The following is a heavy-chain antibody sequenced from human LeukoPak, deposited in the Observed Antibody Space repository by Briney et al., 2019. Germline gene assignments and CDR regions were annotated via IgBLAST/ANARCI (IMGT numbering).Heavy chain of an antibody. D-gene: IGHD1-1*01. CDR3: ARHGNWAFDF. CDR1: GFTFSAFA. Sequence: GGSLRVSCAASGFTFSAFAMSWVRQAPGKGLEWVATINEVGSEKQYMDSVKGRLSISRDNPKNSLYLQMNSPRAEDTAVYFCARHGNWAFDFWGQGTMVTVSS. CDR2: INEVGSEK. V-gene: IGHV3-7*04. J-gene: IGHJ3*01.